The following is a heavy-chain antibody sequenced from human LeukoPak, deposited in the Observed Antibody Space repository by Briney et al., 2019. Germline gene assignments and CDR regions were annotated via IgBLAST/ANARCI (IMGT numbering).Heavy chain of an antibody. V-gene: IGHV1-46*01. J-gene: IGHJ4*02. Sequence: ASVTVSFKASGYTFTRHFMHWVRQAPGQGLEWMGLINPGGGTTTYAQKFQGRVTMTRDTSTNTVYLEVSSLRSEDTAVYYCAREAGSTDYWGQGTLVTVSS. CDR1: GYTFTRHF. CDR3: AREAGSTDY. CDR2: INPGGGTT. D-gene: IGHD5/OR15-5a*01.